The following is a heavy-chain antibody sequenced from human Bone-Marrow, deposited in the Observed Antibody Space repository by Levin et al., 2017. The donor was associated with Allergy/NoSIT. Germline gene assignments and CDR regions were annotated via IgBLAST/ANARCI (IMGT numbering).Heavy chain of an antibody. V-gene: IGHV3-30*18. D-gene: IGHD4-23*01. Sequence: PGESLKISCAASGFTFSSYGMHWVRQAPGKGLEWVAVISYDGSNKYYADSVKGRFTISRDNSKNTLYLQMNSLRAEDTAVYYCAKDGGNSHFHYWGQGTLVTVSS. CDR2: ISYDGSNK. J-gene: IGHJ4*02. CDR3: AKDGGNSHFHY. CDR1: GFTFSSYG.